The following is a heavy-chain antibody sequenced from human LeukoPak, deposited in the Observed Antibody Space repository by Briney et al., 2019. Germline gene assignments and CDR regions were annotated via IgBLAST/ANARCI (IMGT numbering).Heavy chain of an antibody. Sequence: GGSLRLSCAASGLTFSNYWMHWVRQAPGKGLVWVSHINYDGSSTTYADFVKGRFTISRDDGKNTLYLQMNSLRAEDTAVYCCSTPWSYWGQGTLVTVSS. D-gene: IGHD3-3*01. CDR3: STPWSY. CDR2: INYDGSST. J-gene: IGHJ4*02. V-gene: IGHV3-74*01. CDR1: GLTFSNYW.